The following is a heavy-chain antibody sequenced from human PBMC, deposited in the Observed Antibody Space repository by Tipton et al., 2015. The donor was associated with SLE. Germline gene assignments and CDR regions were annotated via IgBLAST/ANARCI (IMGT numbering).Heavy chain of an antibody. J-gene: IGHJ3*02. CDR2: IYHSGST. CDR3: ARDFSSMTGAFDI. D-gene: IGHD3-9*01. V-gene: IGHV4-38-2*02. CDR1: GYSISSSYY. Sequence: LRLSCAVSGYSISSSYYWGWIRQPPGKGLEWIGTIYHSGSTNYNPSLKSRVTISVDKSKNQFSLKLSSVTAADPAVYYCARDFSSMTGAFDIWGQGTMVTVSS.